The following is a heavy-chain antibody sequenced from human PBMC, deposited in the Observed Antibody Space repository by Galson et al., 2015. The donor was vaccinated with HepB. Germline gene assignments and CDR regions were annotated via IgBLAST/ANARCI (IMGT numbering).Heavy chain of an antibody. CDR1: GYTFSSYG. CDR3: ARDRPDIVVVPAAIIYYYGMDV. Sequence: SVQFSCKASGYTFSSYGISWVRQAPGQGLEWMGWISAYNGNTNYAQKLQGRVTMTTDTSTSTAYMELRSLRSDDTAVYYCARDRPDIVVVPAAIIYYYGMDVWGQGTTVTVSS. D-gene: IGHD2-2*02. CDR2: ISAYNGNT. V-gene: IGHV1-18*04. J-gene: IGHJ6*02.